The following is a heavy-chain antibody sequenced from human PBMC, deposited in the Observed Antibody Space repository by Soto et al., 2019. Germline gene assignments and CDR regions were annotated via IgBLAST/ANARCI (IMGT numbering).Heavy chain of an antibody. CDR3: ARFFGGQQLVPFDY. Sequence: SSETLSLTCAVYGGSFSGYYWSWIRQPPGKGLEWIGEINHSGSTNYNPSLKSRVTISVDTSKNQFSLKLSSVTAADTAVYYCARFFGGQQLVPFDYWGQGTLVTVSS. J-gene: IGHJ4*02. CDR2: INHSGST. V-gene: IGHV4-34*01. D-gene: IGHD6-13*01. CDR1: GGSFSGYY.